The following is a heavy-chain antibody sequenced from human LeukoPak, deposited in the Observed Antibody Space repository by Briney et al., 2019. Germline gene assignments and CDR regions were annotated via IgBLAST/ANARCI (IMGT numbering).Heavy chain of an antibody. D-gene: IGHD6-13*01. CDR1: GVSISSYY. V-gene: IGHV4-4*07. J-gene: IGHJ4*02. CDR2: IYSTGGT. Sequence: SETLSLTCTVSGVSISSYYWSWIRQPAGKGLEWLGRIYSTGGTNYNPSLKSRVTMSVDTSKNQFSLRLRSVTAADTAVYYCARQIASAGTAGFDFWGQGALVTVSS. CDR3: ARQIASAGTAGFDF.